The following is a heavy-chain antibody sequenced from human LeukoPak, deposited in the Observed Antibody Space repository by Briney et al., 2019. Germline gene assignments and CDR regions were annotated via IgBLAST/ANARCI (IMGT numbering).Heavy chain of an antibody. CDR3: ARDGEMATNPYYFDY. V-gene: IGHV3-23*01. CDR2: ISGSGGST. D-gene: IGHD5-24*01. Sequence: GGSLRLSCAASGFTFSSYAMSWVRQAPGKGLEWVSAISGSGGSTYYADSVKGRFTISRDNSKNTLYLQMNSLRDEDTAVYYCARDGEMATNPYYFDYWGQGTLVTVSS. CDR1: GFTFSSYA. J-gene: IGHJ4*02.